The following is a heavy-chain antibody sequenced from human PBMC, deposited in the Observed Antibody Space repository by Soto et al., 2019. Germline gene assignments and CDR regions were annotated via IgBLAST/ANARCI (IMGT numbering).Heavy chain of an antibody. D-gene: IGHD1-1*01. CDR1: GYTFTGYD. Sequence: ASVKVSCKASGYTFTGYDIYWVRQATGQGLELMGWMNPNSGNTGYAQKFQGRVTMTRNTSISTAYMELSSLRSEDTAVYYCARVSIRNDAFDIWSQGTMVTVSS. CDR2: MNPNSGNT. J-gene: IGHJ3*02. CDR3: ARVSIRNDAFDI. V-gene: IGHV1-8*01.